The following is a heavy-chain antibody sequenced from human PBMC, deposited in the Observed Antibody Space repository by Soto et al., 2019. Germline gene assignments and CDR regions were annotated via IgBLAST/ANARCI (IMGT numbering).Heavy chain of an antibody. CDR3: ARSSGGNFGIIIEGTNWFAH. D-gene: IGHD1-26*01. CDR2: INPHGGST. V-gene: IGHV1-46*01. J-gene: IGHJ5*02. Sequence: XSVKVSCNGPRDTFTSYYINWVRQAPGQGLEWMGVINPHGGSTAYAQKFKGRVTLTRDTSASTVYMEVSSLTSEDTAMYYCARSSGGNFGIIIEGTNWFAHWGQGTLVTVSS. CDR1: RDTFTSYY.